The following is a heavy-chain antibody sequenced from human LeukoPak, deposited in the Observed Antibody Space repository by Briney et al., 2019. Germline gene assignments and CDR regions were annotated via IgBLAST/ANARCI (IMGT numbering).Heavy chain of an antibody. CDR3: ARARYYYDSSGYSPFDY. D-gene: IGHD3-22*01. J-gene: IGHJ4*02. V-gene: IGHV1-69*13. Sequence: ASVKVSCKASGGTFSSYAISWVRQAPGQGLEWMGGIIPIFGTANYAQKFQGRVTITADESTSTAYMELSSLRSEDTAVYYCARARYYYDSSGYSPFDYWGQGTLVTVSS. CDR1: GGTFSSYA. CDR2: IIPIFGTA.